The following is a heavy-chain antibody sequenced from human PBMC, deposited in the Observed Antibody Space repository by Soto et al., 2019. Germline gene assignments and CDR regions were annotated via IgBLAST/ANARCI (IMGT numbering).Heavy chain of an antibody. CDR1: GYTFTSYA. V-gene: IGHV1-3*01. J-gene: IGHJ4*02. Sequence: QVQLVQSGAEVKKPGASVKVSCKASGYTFTSYAMHWVRQAPGQRLEWMGWINAGNGNTKYSQKFQGRVTITRDTSASTAYMELSSLRSEDTAVYYCARVYSGYDLTFDRFDCWGQGTLVTVSS. CDR3: ARVYSGYDLTFDRFDC. D-gene: IGHD5-12*01. CDR2: INAGNGNT.